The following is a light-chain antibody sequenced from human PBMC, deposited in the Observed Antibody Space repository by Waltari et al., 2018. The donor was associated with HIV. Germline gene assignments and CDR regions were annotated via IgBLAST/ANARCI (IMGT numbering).Light chain of an antibody. CDR3: SSYSTITSLFV. J-gene: IGLJ1*01. CDR2: MLS. CDR1: LVDSGPEIY. V-gene: IGLV2-14*01. Sequence: QSALAQPASVSGSPGQSITISCAGALVDSGPEIYVYWYQQHPGRAPRLIIYMLSRRPSGVSDRFSGSSSGMSATLTISGLQSDDEAHYYCSSYSTITSLFVFGTGTRVTVL.